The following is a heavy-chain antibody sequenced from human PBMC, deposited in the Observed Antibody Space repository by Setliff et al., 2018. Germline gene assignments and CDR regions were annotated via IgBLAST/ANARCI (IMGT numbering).Heavy chain of an antibody. CDR2: IKYDGSNI. CDR3: ARAREFGGGSYPTNFDY. J-gene: IGHJ4*02. V-gene: IGHV3-74*01. D-gene: IGHD1-26*01. CDR1: GFSFSGYW. Sequence: GGSLRLSCAASGFSFSGYWMHWVRQVPGKGLVWVSHIKYDGSNIKYADFAKGRFTISRDNAKNTLYLQMDSLRVDDTAVYYCARAREFGGGSYPTNFDYWGQGTLVTVSS.